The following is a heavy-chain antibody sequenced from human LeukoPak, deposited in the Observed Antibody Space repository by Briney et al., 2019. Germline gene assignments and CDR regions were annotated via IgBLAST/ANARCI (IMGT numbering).Heavy chain of an antibody. D-gene: IGHD2-15*01. CDR1: GFTFSSYS. V-gene: IGHV3-23*01. J-gene: IGHJ4*02. Sequence: GGSLRLSCAASGFTFSSYSMNWVRQAPGKGLERVSAISGSGGSTYYADSVKGRFTISRDNSKNTLYLQMNSLRAEDTAVYYCAKAVVVAAAVFDYWGQGTLVTVSS. CDR2: ISGSGGST. CDR3: AKAVVVAAAVFDY.